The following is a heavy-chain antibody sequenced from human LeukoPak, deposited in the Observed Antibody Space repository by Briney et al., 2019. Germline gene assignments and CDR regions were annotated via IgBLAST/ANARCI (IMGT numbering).Heavy chain of an antibody. CDR3: ARDRGTSGTTSYYYYMDV. D-gene: IGHD1-1*01. CDR1: GFSLSSYS. Sequence: GGSLRLSCAASGFSLSSYSMNWVRQAPGKGLEWVSYISRSSSTIYYADSVKGRFTISRDNAKNSLYLQMNSLRGEDTAVYYCARDRGTSGTTSYYYYMDVWGKGTTVSVSS. J-gene: IGHJ6*03. V-gene: IGHV3-48*04. CDR2: ISRSSSTI.